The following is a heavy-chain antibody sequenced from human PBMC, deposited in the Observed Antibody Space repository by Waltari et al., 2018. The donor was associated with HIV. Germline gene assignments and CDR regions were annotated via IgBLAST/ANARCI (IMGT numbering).Heavy chain of an antibody. CDR1: GGSINSGSSY. Sequence: QVQLQESGPGLVKPSQTLSLTCTVSGGSINSGSSYWNWIRQPAGKGLEWIGRPYTSGNTNYNPSLKSRVTITVDTSKNQFSLRLSSVTASDTGIYYCTRTSTGSDYYYEVEVWGQGTTVTVS. CDR3: TRTSTGSDYYYEVEV. V-gene: IGHV4-61*02. D-gene: IGHD3-22*01. CDR2: PYTSGNT. J-gene: IGHJ6*02.